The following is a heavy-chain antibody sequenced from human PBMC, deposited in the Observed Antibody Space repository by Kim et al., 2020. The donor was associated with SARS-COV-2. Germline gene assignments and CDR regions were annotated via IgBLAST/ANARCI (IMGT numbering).Heavy chain of an antibody. CDR2: INSDGTIT. V-gene: IGHV3-74*01. D-gene: IGHD4-17*01. CDR1: GFTFSNYW. J-gene: IGHJ4*02. Sequence: GGSLRLSCAASGFTFSNYWMHWVRQGPGKGLVWVSRINSDGTITSYADSVRGRVTISRDNAKNTLYLQMNSLRDEDTAVYYCARGATVTTFYTKDYWGQGTLVTVSS. CDR3: ARGATVTTFYTKDY.